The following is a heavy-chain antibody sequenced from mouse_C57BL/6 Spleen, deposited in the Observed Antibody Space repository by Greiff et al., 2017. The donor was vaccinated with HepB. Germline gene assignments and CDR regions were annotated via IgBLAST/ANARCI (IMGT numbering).Heavy chain of an antibody. Sequence: VQLQQPGAELVRPGSSVKLSCKASGYTFTSYWMHWVKQRPIQGLEWIGNIDPSDSETHYNQKFKDKATLTVDKSSSTAYMQLSSLTSEDSAVYYCARRGRLLWYFDVWGTGTTVTVSS. J-gene: IGHJ1*03. CDR3: ARRGRLLWYFDV. CDR1: GYTFTSYW. V-gene: IGHV1-52*01. CDR2: IDPSDSET.